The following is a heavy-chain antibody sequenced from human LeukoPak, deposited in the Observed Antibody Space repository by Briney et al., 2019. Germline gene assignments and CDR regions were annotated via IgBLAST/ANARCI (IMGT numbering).Heavy chain of an antibody. D-gene: IGHD5-12*01. CDR3: AKNREIVTTTPIDY. J-gene: IGHJ4*02. CDR2: ISGTGGST. V-gene: IGHV3-23*01. Sequence: PGGSLRLSCAASGFTFSSFAMSWVRQAPGKGLAWVSSISGTGGSTHYADSVKGRFTISRDRSKNTLYLQMNSLRAEDTAIYYCAKNREIVTTTPIDYWGQGTLVSVSS. CDR1: GFTFSSFA.